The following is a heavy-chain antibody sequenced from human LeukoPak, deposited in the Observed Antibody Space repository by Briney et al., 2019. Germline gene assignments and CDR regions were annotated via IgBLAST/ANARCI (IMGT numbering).Heavy chain of an antibody. CDR3: AKVKRSYYYDSSGYYAYYFDY. J-gene: IGHJ4*02. D-gene: IGHD3-22*01. Sequence: GGSLRLSCAASGFTFDDYAMHWVRHAPGKGLEWVSGISWNSGSIGYADSVKGRFTISRDNAKNSLYLQMNSLRAEDTALYYCAKVKRSYYYDSSGYYAYYFDYWGQGTLVTVSS. V-gene: IGHV3-9*01. CDR2: ISWNSGSI. CDR1: GFTFDDYA.